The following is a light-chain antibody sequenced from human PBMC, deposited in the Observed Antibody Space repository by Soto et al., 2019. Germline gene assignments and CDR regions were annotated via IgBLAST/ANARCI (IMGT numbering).Light chain of an antibody. J-gene: IGLJ2*01. V-gene: IGLV1-47*01. CDR3: AAWDDSLSGVV. CDR2: RNN. Sequence: QSVLTQPPSASGTPGQRVTISCSGSSCNIGSYYLYWYQQLPGTDPKLLIYRNNQRPSGVPDRFSGSKSGTSASLALSGLRAEDEADYYCAAWDDSLSGVVFGGGTKLTVL. CDR1: SCNIGSYY.